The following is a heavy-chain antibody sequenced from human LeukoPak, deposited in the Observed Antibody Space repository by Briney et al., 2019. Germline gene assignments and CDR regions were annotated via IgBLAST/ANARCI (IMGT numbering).Heavy chain of an antibody. V-gene: IGHV4-39*01. CDR3: ARLDYYGSGSYPDY. D-gene: IGHD3-10*01. CDR2: IYYSGST. J-gene: IGHJ4*02. Sequence: SETLSLTCTVFGGSISSSSYYWGWIRQPPGKGLEWIGSIYYSGSTYYNPSLKSRVTISVDTSKNQFSLKLSSVTAADTAVYYCARLDYYGSGSYPDYWGQGTLVTVSS. CDR1: GGSISSSSYY.